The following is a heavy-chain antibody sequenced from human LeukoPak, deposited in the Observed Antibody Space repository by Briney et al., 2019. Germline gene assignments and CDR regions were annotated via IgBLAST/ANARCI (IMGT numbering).Heavy chain of an antibody. CDR3: ARDGPGGYSYGSYGY. CDR1: GGSISSGRYD. Sequence: SETLSLTCTVSGGSISSGRYDWSWLRQPAGKGLEWIVRIYTSGSTNHTPSIKRRATISVDSSKNPFSLQLSSVTAEATAVYYCARDGPGGYSYGSYGYWGQGTLVTVSS. V-gene: IGHV4-61*02. J-gene: IGHJ4*02. CDR2: IYTSGST. D-gene: IGHD5-18*01.